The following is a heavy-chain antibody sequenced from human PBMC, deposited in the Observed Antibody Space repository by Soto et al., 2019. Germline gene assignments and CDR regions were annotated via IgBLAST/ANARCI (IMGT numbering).Heavy chain of an antibody. CDR1: GGTFSSYA. Sequence: QVQLVQSGAEVKKPGSSVKVSCKASGGTFSSYAISWVRQAPGQGLEWMGGIIPIFGTANYAQKLQGRVTMTTDTSTSTAYMELRSLRSDDTAVYYCAREIAVGSYYFDYWGQGTLVTVSS. CDR3: AREIAVGSYYFDY. V-gene: IGHV1-69*06. J-gene: IGHJ4*02. D-gene: IGHD6-19*01. CDR2: IIPIFGTA.